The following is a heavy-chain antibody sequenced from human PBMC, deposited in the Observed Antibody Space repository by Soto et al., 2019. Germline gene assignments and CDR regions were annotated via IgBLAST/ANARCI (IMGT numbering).Heavy chain of an antibody. Sequence: QVQLVQSGAEVKKPGASVKVSCKGSGFTFSNYGFNWVRQAPGQGLEWVGWVSAYNGYTKSAQNFQDRLIMTTDTSTNTAYMVLRGLRPDDSALYYCARGTSIAVHEGLGGQGTLVTVSS. V-gene: IGHV1-18*01. CDR2: VSAYNGYT. D-gene: IGHD3-3*02. CDR1: GFTFSNYG. CDR3: ARGTSIAVHEGL. J-gene: IGHJ4*02.